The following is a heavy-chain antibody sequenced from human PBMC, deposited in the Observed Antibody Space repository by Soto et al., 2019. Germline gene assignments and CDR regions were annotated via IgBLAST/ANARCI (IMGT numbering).Heavy chain of an antibody. CDR1: GGSVSSGSYY. CDR2: IYYSGST. CDR3: ASTRYYYYGMDV. V-gene: IGHV4-61*01. D-gene: IGHD2-15*01. Sequence: QVQLQESGPGLVKPSETLSLTCTVSGGSVSSGSYYWSWIRQPPGKGLEWIGYIYYSGSTNYNPSLKSRVTLSVDTSKNQFSLKLSSVTAADTAVYYCASTRYYYYGMDVWGQGTTVTVSS. J-gene: IGHJ6*02.